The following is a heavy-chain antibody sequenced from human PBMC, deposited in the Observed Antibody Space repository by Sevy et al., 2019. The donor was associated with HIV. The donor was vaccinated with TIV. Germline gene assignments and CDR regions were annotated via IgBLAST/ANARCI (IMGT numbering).Heavy chain of an antibody. J-gene: IGHJ4*02. CDR3: AKDPTRPTSGKFEY. CDR2: ISGSGGST. D-gene: IGHD3-10*01. V-gene: IGHV3-23*01. Sequence: GGSLRVSCAASGFTFSSYAMSWVRQAPGKGLEWVSAISGSGGSTYYADSVKGRFTISRDNSKNTLYLQMNSLRAEDTAVYYCAKDPTRPTSGKFEYWGQGTLVTVSS. CDR1: GFTFSSYA.